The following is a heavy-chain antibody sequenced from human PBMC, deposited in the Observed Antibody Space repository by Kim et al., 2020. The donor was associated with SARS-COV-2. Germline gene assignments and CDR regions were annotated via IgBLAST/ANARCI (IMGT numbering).Heavy chain of an antibody. V-gene: IGHV4-34*01. CDR2: INHSGST. D-gene: IGHD3-22*01. Sequence: SETLSLTCAVYGGSFSGYYWSWIRQPPGKGLEWIGEINHSGSTNYNPSLKSRVTISVDTSKNQFSLKLSSVTAADTAVYYCARGQHSSGYPYYWGQGTLV. CDR1: GGSFSGYY. CDR3: ARGQHSSGYPYY. J-gene: IGHJ4*02.